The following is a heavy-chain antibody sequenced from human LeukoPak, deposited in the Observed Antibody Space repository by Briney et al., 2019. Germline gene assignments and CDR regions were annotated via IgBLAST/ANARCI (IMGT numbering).Heavy chain of an antibody. CDR2: ISSNGGST. J-gene: IGHJ4*02. CDR1: GFTFSSYA. D-gene: IGHD6-6*01. V-gene: IGHV3-64*01. Sequence: PGGSLRLSCAASGFTFSSYAMHWVRQAPGKGLEYVSAISSNGGSTYYANSVKGRFTISRDNSKNTLYLQMGSLRAEDMAVYYCARAEYSSSSPPGYWGQGTLVTVSS. CDR3: ARAEYSSSSPPGY.